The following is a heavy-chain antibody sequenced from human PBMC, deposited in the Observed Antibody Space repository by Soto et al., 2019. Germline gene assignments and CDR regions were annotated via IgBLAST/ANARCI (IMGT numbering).Heavy chain of an antibody. Sequence: QVQLQESGPGLVKPSGTLSLTCAVSGGSISSSNWWSWVRQPPGKGLEWIGEIYHSGSTNYNPSLKTRVTISVDKPKNQFPLKLSSVTAADTAVYYCATLPATSDFDYWGQGTLVTVSS. CDR3: ATLPATSDFDY. CDR1: GGSISSSNW. D-gene: IGHD2-2*01. CDR2: IYHSGST. V-gene: IGHV4-4*02. J-gene: IGHJ4*02.